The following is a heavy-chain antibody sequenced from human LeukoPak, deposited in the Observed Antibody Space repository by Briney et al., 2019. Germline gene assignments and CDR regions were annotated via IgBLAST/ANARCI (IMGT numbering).Heavy chain of an antibody. J-gene: IGHJ5*02. Sequence: SETLSLTCTVSGDPISSGGYYWSWIRQRPGKGREWIGYIYYTEIPYYNPSLKSRLDMSIDTSKNQFFLKLSSVTAADTAVYFCARDGRGGAWTNRFDPWGQGTLVTVSS. CDR2: IYYTEIP. D-gene: IGHD1-1*01. V-gene: IGHV4-31*03. CDR3: ARDGRGGAWTNRFDP. CDR1: GDPISSGGYY.